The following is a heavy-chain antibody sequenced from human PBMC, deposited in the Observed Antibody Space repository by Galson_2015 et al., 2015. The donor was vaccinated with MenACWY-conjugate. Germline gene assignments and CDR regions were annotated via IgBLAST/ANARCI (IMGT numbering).Heavy chain of an antibody. D-gene: IGHD2-8*01. CDR1: GFTFSSYG. V-gene: IGHV3-23*01. CDR3: ATMNGYFEY. CDR2: VSATGSKI. J-gene: IGHJ4*02. Sequence: SLRLSCAASGFTFSSYGMSWVRQAPGKGLEWVSSVSATGSKIYYADSVKGRFTISRDNSKNTLYLQMNSLRAEETAVYYCATMNGYFEYWGQGTLVTVSS.